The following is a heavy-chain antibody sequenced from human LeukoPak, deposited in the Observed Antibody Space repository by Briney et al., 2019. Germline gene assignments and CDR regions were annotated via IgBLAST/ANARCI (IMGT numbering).Heavy chain of an antibody. Sequence: GGSLRLSCAASGFTFSSYAMHWVRQAPGKGLEWVAVISYDGSNKYYADSVKGRFTISRDNSKNTLYLQMNSLRAEDTAAYYCARDLGPMVRGVIITGYFDYWGQGTLVTVSS. CDR2: ISYDGSNK. J-gene: IGHJ4*02. D-gene: IGHD3-10*01. CDR3: ARDLGPMVRGVIITGYFDY. V-gene: IGHV3-30*01. CDR1: GFTFSSYA.